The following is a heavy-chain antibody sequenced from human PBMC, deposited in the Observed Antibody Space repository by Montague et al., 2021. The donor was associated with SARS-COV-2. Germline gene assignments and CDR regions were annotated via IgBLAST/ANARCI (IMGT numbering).Heavy chain of an antibody. Sequence: SETLSLTCTVSGGSITSSAYFWSWIRQSPGKGLEWIGTIYYSGNTYSNPSLKSRLTISMDTSKSQVSLKINSVTAADTAVYFCASLGSPAYCGGDCYLRDHGTDFWGQGTRVTVSS. CDR2: IYYSGNT. J-gene: IGHJ6*02. CDR3: ASLGSPAYCGGDCYLRDHGTDF. V-gene: IGHV4-39*01. CDR1: GGSITSSAYF. D-gene: IGHD2-21*02.